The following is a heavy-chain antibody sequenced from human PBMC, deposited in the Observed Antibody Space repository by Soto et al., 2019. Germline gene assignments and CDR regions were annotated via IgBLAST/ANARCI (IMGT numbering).Heavy chain of an antibody. J-gene: IGHJ4*02. CDR2: IYYSGST. Sequence: QVQLQESGPGLVKPSQTLSLTCTVSGGSISSGVHYWSWIRQPPGKGLEWIGYIYYSGSTYYNPSLKSRVTISVDTSKNQFSLKLSSVTAADTAVYYCARDDPIVGAYFYWGQGTLVTVSS. V-gene: IGHV4-30-4*01. CDR3: ARDDPIVGAYFY. D-gene: IGHD1-26*01. CDR1: GGSISSGVHY.